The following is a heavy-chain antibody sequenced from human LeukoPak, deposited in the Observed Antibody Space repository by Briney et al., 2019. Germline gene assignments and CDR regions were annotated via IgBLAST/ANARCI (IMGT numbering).Heavy chain of an antibody. D-gene: IGHD3-22*01. V-gene: IGHV1-8*01. CDR1: GYTFTSYD. J-gene: IGHJ4*02. CDR2: MNPNSGNT. CDR3: ARAQRISLYTIVVVIAYYFDY. Sequence: AASVKVSCKASGYTFTSYDINWVRQATGQGLEWMGWMNPNSGNTGYAQKFQGRVTMTRNTSISTAYMELSSLRSEDTAVYYCARAQRISLYTIVVVIAYYFDYWGQGTLVTVSS.